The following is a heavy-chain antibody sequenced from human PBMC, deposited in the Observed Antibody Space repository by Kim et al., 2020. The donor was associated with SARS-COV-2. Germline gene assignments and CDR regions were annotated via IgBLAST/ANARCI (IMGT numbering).Heavy chain of an antibody. J-gene: IGHJ6*02. CDR3: ARFGTTHGQAHYYYYYGMDV. CDR2: INPSGGST. Sequence: ASVKVSCKASGYTFTSYYMHWVRQAPGQGLEWMGIINPSGGSTSYAQKFQGRVTMTRDTSTSTVYMELSSLRSEDTAVYYCARFGTTHGQAHYYYYYGMDVWGQGTTVTVSS. V-gene: IGHV1-46*01. D-gene: IGHD3-10*01. CDR1: GYTFTSYY.